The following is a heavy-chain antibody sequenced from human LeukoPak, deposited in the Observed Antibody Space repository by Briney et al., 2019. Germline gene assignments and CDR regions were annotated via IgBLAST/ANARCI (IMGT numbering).Heavy chain of an antibody. CDR2: IYHSGST. CDR1: GDSISSGGFY. D-gene: IGHD6-13*01. Sequence: SETLSLTCTVSGDSISSGGFYWSWIRQHPGKGLEWIGYIYHSGSTYYNPSLKSRVIISVDTSKNQFSLKLSSVTAADTAVYYCARDMSSPPYYYGMDVWGQGTTVTVSS. CDR3: ARDMSSPPYYYGMDV. J-gene: IGHJ6*02. V-gene: IGHV4-31*03.